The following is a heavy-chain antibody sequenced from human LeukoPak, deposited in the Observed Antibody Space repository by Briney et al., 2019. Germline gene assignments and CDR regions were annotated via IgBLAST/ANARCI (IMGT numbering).Heavy chain of an antibody. J-gene: IGHJ4*02. D-gene: IGHD5-12*01. CDR1: GGSFSGYY. V-gene: IGHV4-34*01. CDR2: INHSGST. CDR3: ARGNPDIVATTAPSFDY. Sequence: SETLFLTCAVYGGSFSGYYWSWIRQPPGKGLEWIGEINHSGSTNYNPSLKSRVTISVDTSKNQFSLKLSSVTAADTAVYNCARGNPDIVATTAPSFDYWGQGTLVTVSS.